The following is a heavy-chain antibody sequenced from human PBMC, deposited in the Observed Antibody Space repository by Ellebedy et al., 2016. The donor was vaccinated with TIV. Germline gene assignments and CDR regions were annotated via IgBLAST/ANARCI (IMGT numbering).Heavy chain of an antibody. CDR2: IIPIFGTA. V-gene: IGHV1-69*13. Sequence: SVKVSCXASGYTFTGYYMHWVRQAPGQGLEWMGGIIPIFGTANYAQKFQGRVTITADESTSTAYMELSSLRSEDTAVYYCARDYANDAFDIWGQGTMVTVSS. CDR1: GYTFTGYY. J-gene: IGHJ3*02. CDR3: ARDYANDAFDI. D-gene: IGHD3-16*01.